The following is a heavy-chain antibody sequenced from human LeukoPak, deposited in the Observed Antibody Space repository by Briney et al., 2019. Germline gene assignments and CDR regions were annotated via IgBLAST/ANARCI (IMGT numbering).Heavy chain of an antibody. CDR2: ISYDGRNK. J-gene: IGHJ5*02. Sequence: QPGRSLRLSCAASGFTFSSYGMHWVRQAPGKGLEWVAVISYDGRNKYYADSVKGRFTISRDNSKNTLFLQMNSLRAEDTAVYSCAREHIATSGNNWFDPWGQGTLVTVSS. CDR3: AREHIATSGNNWFDP. D-gene: IGHD6-13*01. V-gene: IGHV3-30*03. CDR1: GFTFSSYG.